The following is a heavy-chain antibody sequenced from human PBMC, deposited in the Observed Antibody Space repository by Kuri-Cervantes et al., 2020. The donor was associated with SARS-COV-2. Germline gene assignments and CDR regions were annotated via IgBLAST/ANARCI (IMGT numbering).Heavy chain of an antibody. V-gene: IGHV3-64D*08. CDR3: VKGYCSSTSCYRGGY. CDR2: ISSNGGST. CDR1: GFTFSSYA. Sequence: GGSLRLSCAASGFTFSSYAMHWVRQAPEKGLEYVSAISSNGGSTYYADSVKGRFTISRDNSKNTLYLQMSSLRAEDTAVYYCVKGYCSSTSCYRGGYWGQGTLVTVSS. J-gene: IGHJ4*02. D-gene: IGHD2-2*02.